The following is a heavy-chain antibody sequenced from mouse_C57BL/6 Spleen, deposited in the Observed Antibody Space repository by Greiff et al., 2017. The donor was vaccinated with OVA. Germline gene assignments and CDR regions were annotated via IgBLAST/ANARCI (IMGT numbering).Heavy chain of an antibody. CDR3: ARRGVVYYGNPY. CDR1: GYTFTDYY. D-gene: IGHD2-1*01. Sequence: VQLQQSGPVLVKPGASVKMSCKASGYTFTDYYMNWVKQSHGKSLEWIGVINPYNGGTSYNQKFKGKATLTVDKSSSTAYMELNSLTSEDSAVYYCARRGVVYYGNPYWGQGTTLTVSS. J-gene: IGHJ2*01. V-gene: IGHV1-19*01. CDR2: INPYNGGT.